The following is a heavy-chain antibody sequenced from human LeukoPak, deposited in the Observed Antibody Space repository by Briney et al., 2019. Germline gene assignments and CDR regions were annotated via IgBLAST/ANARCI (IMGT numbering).Heavy chain of an antibody. CDR3: ARGGGYQYPFDY. CDR2: IYYSGST. V-gene: IGHV4-59*01. D-gene: IGHD3-22*01. J-gene: IGHJ4*02. CDR1: GGSISSYY. Sequence: PSETLSLTCTVSGGSISSYYWSWIRQPPGKGLEWIGYIYYSGSTNYNPSLKSRVTISVDASKNQFSLKLSSVTAADTAVYYCARGGGYQYPFDYWGQGTLVTVSS.